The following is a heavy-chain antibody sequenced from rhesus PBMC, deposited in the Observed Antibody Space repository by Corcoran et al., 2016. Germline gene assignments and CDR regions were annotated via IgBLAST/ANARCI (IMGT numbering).Heavy chain of an antibody. J-gene: IGHJ2*01. CDR2: ISNGGGST. CDR1: GFTFSSNG. D-gene: IGHD6-13*01. V-gene: IGHV3S5*01. CDR3: AKLYSSWDWYFDL. Sequence: EVQLVESGGGWVQPGGSLRLPCAASGFTFSSNGMSWVGQAPGKGLEWVSYISNGGGSTYYADSVKGRFTISRDNSKNTLSLQMNSLRAEDTAVYYCAKLYSSWDWYFDLWGPGTPITISS.